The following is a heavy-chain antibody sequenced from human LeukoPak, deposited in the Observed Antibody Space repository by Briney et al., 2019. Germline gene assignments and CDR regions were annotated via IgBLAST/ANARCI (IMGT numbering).Heavy chain of an antibody. CDR2: MNPNSGNT. CDR1: GGTFSSYA. D-gene: IGHD3-9*01. CDR3: ARGVLRYFDWLTPYYYYMDV. Sequence: ASVKVSCKASGGTFSSYAISWVRQATGQGLEWMGWMNPNSGNTGYAQKFQGRVTMTRNTSISTAYMELSSLRSEDTAVYYCARGVLRYFDWLTPYYYYMDVWGKGTTVTVSS. J-gene: IGHJ6*03. V-gene: IGHV1-8*02.